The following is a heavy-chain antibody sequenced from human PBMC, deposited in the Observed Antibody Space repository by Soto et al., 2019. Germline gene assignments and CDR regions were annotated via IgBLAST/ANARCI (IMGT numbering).Heavy chain of an antibody. V-gene: IGHV4-59*01. J-gene: IGHJ3*01. D-gene: IGHD3-9*01. CDR3: AREAADWFGAYDV. Sequence: QVQLQESGPGLVKPSETLSLTCTVSGGSLSNYFWSWVRQSPDKGLEWIGYIYNIQYIYNSGTTKYTPSFESRVSMSVDTSKNQFSLNLFSVTDADTAIYYCAREAADWFGAYDVWGQGTMVIVSS. CDR2: IYNSGTT. CDR1: GGSLSNYF.